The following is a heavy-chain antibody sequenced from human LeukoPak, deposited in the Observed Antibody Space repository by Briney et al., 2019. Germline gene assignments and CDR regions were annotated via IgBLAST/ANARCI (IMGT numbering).Heavy chain of an antibody. CDR3: ARAPVAEDGMDV. D-gene: IGHD6-19*01. CDR1: GFTFSSYS. CDR2: ISSSSSYI. J-gene: IGHJ6*02. Sequence: GGSLRLSCAASGFTFSSYSMNWVRQAPGKGLEWVSSISSSSSYIYYADSVKGRFTISRDNAKNSLYLQMNSLRAEDTAVYYYARAPVAEDGMDVWGQGTTVTVSS. V-gene: IGHV3-21*01.